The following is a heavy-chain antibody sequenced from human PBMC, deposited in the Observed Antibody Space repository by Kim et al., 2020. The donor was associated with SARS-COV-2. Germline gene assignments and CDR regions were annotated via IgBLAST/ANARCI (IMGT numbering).Heavy chain of an antibody. J-gene: IGHJ4*02. Sequence: YNPSRKSRVTISVDTSKNQFSLKLSSVTAADTAVYYCAREELGITFGGVDWGQGTLVTVSS. V-gene: IGHV4-31*02. CDR3: AREELGITFGGVD. D-gene: IGHD3-16*01.